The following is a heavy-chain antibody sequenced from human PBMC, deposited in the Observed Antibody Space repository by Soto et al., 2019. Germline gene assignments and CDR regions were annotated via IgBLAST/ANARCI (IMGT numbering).Heavy chain of an antibody. Sequence: EVQLVESGGRLVQPGKSLRLSCVASGFTFDDYAMHWVRQVPGKGLEWVSGISANGGSIRYGESAKGRFSISRDNAKNSLLLQMNSLSAEDTALYYCAKSGEPGVVAATSFDFWGQGTLVTVSS. CDR3: AKSGEPGVVAATSFDF. V-gene: IGHV3-9*01. D-gene: IGHD2-15*01. CDR2: ISANGGSI. CDR1: GFTFDDYA. J-gene: IGHJ4*02.